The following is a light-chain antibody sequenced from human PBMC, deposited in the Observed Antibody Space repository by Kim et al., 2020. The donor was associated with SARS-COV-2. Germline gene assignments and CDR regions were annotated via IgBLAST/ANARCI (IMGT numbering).Light chain of an antibody. Sequence: VSIGDRVTTTCRASQDIANSLAWYQQKPGKVPQVLIYAASTLQSGVPSRFSGSGSGTEFTLTIDSLQTEYVATYYCQKYNSAPWTFGPGTKVDIK. V-gene: IGKV1-27*01. CDR2: AAS. J-gene: IGKJ1*01. CDR1: QDIANS. CDR3: QKYNSAPWT.